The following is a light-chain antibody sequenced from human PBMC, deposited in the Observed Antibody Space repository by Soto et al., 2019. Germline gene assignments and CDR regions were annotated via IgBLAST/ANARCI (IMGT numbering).Light chain of an antibody. CDR1: QVIRND. J-gene: IGKJ4*01. V-gene: IGKV1-17*01. Sequence: DIQMTQSPSSLSASVGDRVTITCRESQVIRNDLGWYPPTQGKAPKCXIYAAYTLPSGVPSRFRGSGAGTECTLPISSLQADDVETDDCQQYKSFSLTFGGGTKVDIK. CDR2: AAY. CDR3: QQYKSFSLT.